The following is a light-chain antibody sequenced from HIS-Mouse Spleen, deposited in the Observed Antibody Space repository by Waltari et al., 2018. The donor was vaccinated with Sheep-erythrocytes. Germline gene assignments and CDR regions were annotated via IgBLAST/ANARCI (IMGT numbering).Light chain of an antibody. V-gene: IGLV3-25*03. CDR1: ALPKQY. Sequence: SYELTQPPSVSVSPGQTARIPCSGDALPKQYAYWYQQKPGQDPVLVIYKDSERPSGIPERFSGSSSGTTVTLTISGVQAEDEADYYCQSADSSGTYVVFGGGTKLTVL. J-gene: IGLJ2*01. CDR2: KDS. CDR3: QSADSSGTYVV.